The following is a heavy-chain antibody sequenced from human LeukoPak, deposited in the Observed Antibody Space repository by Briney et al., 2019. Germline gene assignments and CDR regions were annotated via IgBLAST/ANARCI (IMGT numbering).Heavy chain of an antibody. CDR3: AKEGEGSISH. J-gene: IGHJ4*02. V-gene: IGHV4-38-2*02. D-gene: IGHD3-16*01. CDR2: FYHGGST. CDR1: GYSISTGYY. Sequence: PSETLSLTCTVSGYSISTGYYWDWIRQPPGKGLEWIGTFYHGGSTYYNPSLKSRVTISVDTSKNQFSLNLTSVTAADTAVYYCAKEGEGSISHWGQGILVTVSS.